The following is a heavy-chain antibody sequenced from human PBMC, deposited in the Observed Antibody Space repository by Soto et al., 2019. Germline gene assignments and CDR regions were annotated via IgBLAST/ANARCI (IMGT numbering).Heavy chain of an antibody. V-gene: IGHV3-7*01. CDR2: IKQDGSEK. CDR3: ARDVYSSSWYYYMDV. CDR1: GFTFSSYW. J-gene: IGHJ6*03. D-gene: IGHD6-13*01. Sequence: GGSLRLSCAASGFTFSSYWMSWVRQAPGKGLEWVANIKQDGSEKYYVDSVKGRFTISRDNAKNSLYLQMNSLRAEDTAVYYCARDVYSSSWYYYMDVWGKGTTVTVSS.